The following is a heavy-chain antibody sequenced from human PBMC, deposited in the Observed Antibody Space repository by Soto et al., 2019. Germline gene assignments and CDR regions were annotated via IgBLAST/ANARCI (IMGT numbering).Heavy chain of an antibody. D-gene: IGHD1-1*01. CDR3: ARGNPAPLDY. Sequence: SETLVLTSAVFGGSLSSVGYSWSWIRQPPGKGLEWIGYIYHSGSTYYNPSLKSRVTISVDRSKNQFSLKLSSVTAADTAVYYCARGNPAPLDYWGQGTLVTVSS. J-gene: IGHJ4*02. CDR2: IYHSGST. CDR1: GGSLSSVGYS. V-gene: IGHV4-30-2*01.